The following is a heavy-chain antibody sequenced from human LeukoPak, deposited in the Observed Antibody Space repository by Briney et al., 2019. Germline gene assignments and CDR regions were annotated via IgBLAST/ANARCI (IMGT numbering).Heavy chain of an antibody. J-gene: IGHJ5*02. CDR1: GYTFTSYG. CDR2: MNPNSGNT. Sequence: ASVKVSCKASGYTFTSYGISWVRQATGQGLEWMGWMNPNSGNTGYAQKFQGRVTMTTDTSTSTAYMELRSLRSDDTAVYYCARVNDDNWFDPWGQGTLVTVSS. V-gene: IGHV1-18*01. D-gene: IGHD1-1*01. CDR3: ARVNDDNWFDP.